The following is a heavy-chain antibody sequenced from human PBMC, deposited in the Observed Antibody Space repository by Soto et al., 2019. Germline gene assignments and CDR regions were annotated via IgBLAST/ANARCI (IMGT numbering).Heavy chain of an antibody. J-gene: IGHJ3*02. CDR1: GFTFSSYT. D-gene: IGHD2-15*01. CDR3: ARGRGSCSYFCASDI. Sequence: EVQLVESGGGLVQPGGSLRLSCAASGFTFSSYTMSWVRQAPGKGLEWVSYISGSSSTIYYADSVKGRFTISRDNAKNSLYLQMNSLRAEDTAVYYCARGRGSCSYFCASDIWGQGTMVTVSS. V-gene: IGHV3-48*01. CDR2: ISGSSSTI.